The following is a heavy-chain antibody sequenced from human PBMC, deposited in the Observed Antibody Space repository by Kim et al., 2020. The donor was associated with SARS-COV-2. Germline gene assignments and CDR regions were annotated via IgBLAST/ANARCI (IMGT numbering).Heavy chain of an antibody. CDR3: AKEMDSSGT. Sequence: GSTYYADSVKGRFTISRDNSKNTLYLQMNSLRAEDTAVYYCAKEMDSSGTWGQGTLVTVSS. CDR2: GST. V-gene: IGHV3-23*01. J-gene: IGHJ5*02. D-gene: IGHD3-22*01.